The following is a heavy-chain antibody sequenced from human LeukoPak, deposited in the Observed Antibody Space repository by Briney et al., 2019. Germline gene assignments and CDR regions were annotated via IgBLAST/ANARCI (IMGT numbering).Heavy chain of an antibody. CDR3: ARGHYYDMGAYAFDI. V-gene: IGHV1-69*05. CDR2: IIPIFGTA. D-gene: IGHD3-22*01. J-gene: IGHJ3*02. Sequence: GASVKVSCKASGYTFTSYYMHWVRQAPGQGLEWMGGIIPIFGTANYAQKFQGRVTITTDESTSTAYMELSSLRSEDTAVYYCARGHYYDMGAYAFDIWGQGTMVTVSS. CDR1: GYTFTSYY.